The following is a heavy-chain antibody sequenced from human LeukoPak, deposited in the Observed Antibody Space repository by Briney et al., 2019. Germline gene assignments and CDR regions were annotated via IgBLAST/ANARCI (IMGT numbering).Heavy chain of an antibody. CDR1: GGTFPGYF. D-gene: IGHD1/OR15-1a*01. Sequence: PSETLSLTCAVYGGTFPGYFWTWIRQPPGKGLEWIGAIDVNRNTHSNPSLKSRVTLSMYTSKNQFSLTLRSVTAADTAVYYCARRNRWLRISFMDVWGKGTTVTVSS. V-gene: IGHV4-34*01. CDR3: ARRNRWLRISFMDV. J-gene: IGHJ6*03. CDR2: IDVNRNT.